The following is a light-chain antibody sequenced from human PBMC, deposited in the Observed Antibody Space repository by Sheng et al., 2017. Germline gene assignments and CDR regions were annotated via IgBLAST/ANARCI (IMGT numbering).Light chain of an antibody. Sequence: QSALTQPASVSGSPGQSITISCTGTDIDIGSYNLVSWYQQHPGKAPKLMIYEGSKRPSGVSNRFSGSKSGNTASLTISGLQAEDEADYYCCSYAGSSTWVFGGGTKLTVL. CDR3: CSYAGSSTWV. J-gene: IGLJ3*02. CDR2: EGS. CDR1: DIDIGSYNL. V-gene: IGLV2-23*01.